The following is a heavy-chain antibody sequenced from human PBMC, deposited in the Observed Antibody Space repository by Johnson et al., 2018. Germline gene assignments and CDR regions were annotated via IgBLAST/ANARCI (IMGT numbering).Heavy chain of an antibody. D-gene: IGHD5-18*01. Sequence: VQLVQSGGGLVQPGGSLRLSCAASGFTFSSYAMHWVRQAPGKGLEYVSAISSNGGSTYYANSVKGRFTISRNNSKITLYLQMGGLRAEDMAVYYCASGYSYGWGAFDIWGQGTMVTVSS. CDR3: ASGYSYGWGAFDI. CDR1: GFTFSSYA. V-gene: IGHV3-64*01. CDR2: ISSNGGST. J-gene: IGHJ3*02.